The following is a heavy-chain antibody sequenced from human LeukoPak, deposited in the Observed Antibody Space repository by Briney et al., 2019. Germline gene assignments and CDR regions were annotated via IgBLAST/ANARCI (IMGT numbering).Heavy chain of an antibody. V-gene: IGHV3-11*01. CDR2: ISSTGSTI. CDR1: GFTFSDYC. CDR3: ARAYSGYDWEWFDP. Sequence: KPGGSLRLSCAASGFTFSDYCMNWIRQAPGKGLEWVSYISSTGSTIYFADSVKGRFTISRDNAKNSLYLQMNSLRGEDTAVYYCARAYSGYDWEWFDPWGQGTLVTVSS. D-gene: IGHD5-12*01. J-gene: IGHJ5*02.